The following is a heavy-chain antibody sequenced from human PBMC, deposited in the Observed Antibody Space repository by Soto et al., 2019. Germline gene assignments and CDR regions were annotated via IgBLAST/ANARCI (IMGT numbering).Heavy chain of an antibody. CDR3: ARRFASECRRWYRDVFDR. J-gene: IGHJ3*02. Sequence: RSSLQISCKGAGYSFTSYWISWVRQMPGKGLEWMGRIDPSDSYTNYSPSFQGHVTISADKSISTAYLQWSSLKDSDTAMYYCARRFASECRRWYRDVFDRRGQGNMV. V-gene: IGHV5-10-1*01. D-gene: IGHD6-13*01. CDR2: IDPSDSYT. CDR1: GYSFTSYW.